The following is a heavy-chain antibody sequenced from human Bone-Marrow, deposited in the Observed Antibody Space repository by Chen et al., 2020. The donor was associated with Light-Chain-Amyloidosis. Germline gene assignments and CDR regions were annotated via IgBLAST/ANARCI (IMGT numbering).Heavy chain of an antibody. J-gene: IGHJ4*02. CDR1: GYTFPNYW. Sequence: SGYTFPNYWIGWVRQMPGKGLEWMGVIYPDDSDARYSPSFEGQVXXXXDKSXXXXXXXXXXXXXSDTAMYYCARRRDGYNFDYWGQGTLVTVSS. CDR3: ARRRDGYNFDY. CDR2: IYPDDSDA. D-gene: IGHD2-21*01. V-gene: IGHV5-51*01.